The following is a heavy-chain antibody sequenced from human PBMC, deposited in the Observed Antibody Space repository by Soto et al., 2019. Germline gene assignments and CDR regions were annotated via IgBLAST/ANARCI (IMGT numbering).Heavy chain of an antibody. V-gene: IGHV3-48*03. J-gene: IGHJ6*02. CDR3: ARHKILLGGDDVLLNYYDLRYHSAMDV. CDR1: GFSFSDYE. Sequence: PGGSLRLSCAASGFSFSDYEMDWVRQAPGKGLEWVSYISSSSSTIYYAASVKGRFTISRDNAKNSLSLQMNNLRAEDTAVYYCARHKILLGGDDVLLNYYDLRYHSAMDVWGQGTTVTVSS. CDR2: ISSSSSTI. D-gene: IGHD3-16*01.